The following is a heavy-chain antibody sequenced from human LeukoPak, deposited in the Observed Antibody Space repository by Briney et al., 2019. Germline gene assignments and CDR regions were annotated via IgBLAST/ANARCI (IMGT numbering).Heavy chain of an antibody. V-gene: IGHV4-39*07. D-gene: IGHD7-27*01. CDR1: GGAISVSSYY. Sequence: SETLSLTCTVSGGAISVSSYYWGWLRQPPGKGLEWIGNIYYSGSTNYNPSLKSRVTISVDTSKNQFSLKLSSVTAADTAVYYCARAGPYYFDYWGQGTLVTVSS. CDR2: IYYSGST. CDR3: ARAGPYYFDY. J-gene: IGHJ4*02.